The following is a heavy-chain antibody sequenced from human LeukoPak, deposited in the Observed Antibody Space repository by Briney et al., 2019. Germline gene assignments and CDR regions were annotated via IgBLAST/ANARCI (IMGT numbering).Heavy chain of an antibody. CDR2: ISGSGDST. V-gene: IGHV3-23*01. CDR3: AKDAPMGRFDYGGHDAFDI. J-gene: IGHJ3*02. CDR1: GFTFSSYA. D-gene: IGHD4-23*01. Sequence: GGSLRLSCAASGFTFSSYAISWVRQAPGKGLEWVSAISGSGDSTYYADSVKGRFTISRDNSKNTLYLQMNSLRAEDTAVYCCAKDAPMGRFDYGGHDAFDIWGQGTMVTVSS.